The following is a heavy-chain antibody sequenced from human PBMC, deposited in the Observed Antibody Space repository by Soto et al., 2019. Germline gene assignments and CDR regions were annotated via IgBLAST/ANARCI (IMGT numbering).Heavy chain of an antibody. D-gene: IGHD6-19*01. CDR2: ISYDGSNK. CDR3: ARDWSIAVAGEPYYYYGMDV. V-gene: IGHV3-30-3*01. Sequence: GGSLRLSCAASGFTFISYAMHWVLQAPCKGLEWVAVISYDGSNKYYADSVKGRFTISRDNSKNTLYLQMNSLRAEDTAVYYCARDWSIAVAGEPYYYYGMDVWGQGTTVTVSS. CDR1: GFTFISYA. J-gene: IGHJ6*02.